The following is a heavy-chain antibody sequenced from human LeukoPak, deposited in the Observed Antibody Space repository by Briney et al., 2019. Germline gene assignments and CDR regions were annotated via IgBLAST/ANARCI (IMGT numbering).Heavy chain of an antibody. CDR2: IYHSGST. CDR1: GGSISSSSW. D-gene: IGHD3-10*01. J-gene: IGHJ3*02. CDR3: ARDSRSDYYGSGSYNAFDI. V-gene: IGHV4-4*02. Sequence: PSGTLSLTCAVSGGSISSSSWWSWVRQPPGKGLEWIGEIYHSGSTNYNPSLKSRVTISVDKSKNQFSLKLSSVTAADTAVYYCARDSRSDYYGSGSYNAFDIWGQGTMVTVSS.